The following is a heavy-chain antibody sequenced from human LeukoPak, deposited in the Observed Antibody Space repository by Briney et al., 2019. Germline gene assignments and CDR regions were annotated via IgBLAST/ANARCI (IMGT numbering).Heavy chain of an antibody. Sequence: GGSLRLSCAASGFTFSSHSMNWVRQAPGKGLEWVSSISSSSSYIYYADSVKGRFTISRDNAKNSLYLQMNSLRAEDTAVYYCAREEIHNYDILTGYYKDAFDIWGQGTMVTVSS. D-gene: IGHD3-9*01. CDR3: AREEIHNYDILTGYYKDAFDI. J-gene: IGHJ3*02. CDR2: ISSSSSYI. CDR1: GFTFSSHS. V-gene: IGHV3-21*01.